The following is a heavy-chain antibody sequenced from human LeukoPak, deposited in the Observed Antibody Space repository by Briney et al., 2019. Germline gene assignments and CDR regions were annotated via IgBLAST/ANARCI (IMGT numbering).Heavy chain of an antibody. CDR2: ISSSSSTI. J-gene: IGHJ4*02. V-gene: IGHV3-48*01. D-gene: IGHD6-6*01. CDR3: ARDEYGIAAPYYFDY. CDR1: GFTFSSYS. Sequence: PGGSLRLSCAASGFTFSSYSMNWVRQAPGKGLEWVSYISSSSSTIYYADSVKGRFTISRDNAKNSLYLQMNSLRAEDTAVYYCARDEYGIAAPYYFDYWGQGTLVTVSS.